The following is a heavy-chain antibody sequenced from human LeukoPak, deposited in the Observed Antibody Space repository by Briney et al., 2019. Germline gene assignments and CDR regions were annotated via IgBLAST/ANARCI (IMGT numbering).Heavy chain of an antibody. CDR2: ISSSGSTI. Sequence: GGSLRLSCAASGFTFSSYEMNWVRQAPGKGLEWVSYISSSGSTIYYADSVKGRFTISRDNDKNSLYLQMNSLRAEDTAVYYCATGTFGGYFDYWGQGTLVTVSS. D-gene: IGHD3-16*01. V-gene: IGHV3-48*03. CDR3: ATGTFGGYFDY. CDR1: GFTFSSYE. J-gene: IGHJ4*02.